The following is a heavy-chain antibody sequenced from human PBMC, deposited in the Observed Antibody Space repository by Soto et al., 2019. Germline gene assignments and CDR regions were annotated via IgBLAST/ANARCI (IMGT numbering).Heavy chain of an antibody. Sequence: EVQLVESGGGLVQPGGSLRLSCAASGFTLSSYWMHWVRQAPGRELMWVSRISSDGTDVLHADSVKGRFTISRDNARNTVYLQMNSLRAEDTAVYFCARDQTVTGPSTLDSWGQGTLFAVSS. CDR3: ARDQTVTGPSTLDS. J-gene: IGHJ4*02. CDR1: GFTLSSYW. CDR2: ISSDGTDV. D-gene: IGHD6-19*01. V-gene: IGHV3-74*01.